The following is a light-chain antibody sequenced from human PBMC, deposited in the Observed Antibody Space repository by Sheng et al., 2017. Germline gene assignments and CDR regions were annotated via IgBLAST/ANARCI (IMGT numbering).Light chain of an antibody. CDR3: CARANAGTYV. CDR1: SSDVGSYNL. CDR2: EGN. Sequence: QSALTQPASVSGSPGQSITISCTGTSSDVGSYNLVAWYQQHPGKAPKLIIYEGNKRPSGVSTRFSGSKSGNTASLTISGLQTEDEGDYYCCARANAGTYVFASGTRVTVL. V-gene: IGLV2-23*01. J-gene: IGLJ1*01.